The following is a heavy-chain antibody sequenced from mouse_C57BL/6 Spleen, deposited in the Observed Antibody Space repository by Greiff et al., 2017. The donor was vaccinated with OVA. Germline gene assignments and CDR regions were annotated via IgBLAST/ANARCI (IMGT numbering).Heavy chain of an antibody. Sequence: QVQLKESGPELVKPGASVKISCKASGYAFSSSWMNWVKQRPGKGLEWIGRIYPGDGDTNYNGKFKGKATLTADKSSSTAYMQLSSLTSEDSAVYFCARWGVYFDYWGQGTTLTVSS. CDR2: IYPGDGDT. CDR1: GYAFSSSW. J-gene: IGHJ2*01. V-gene: IGHV1-82*01. CDR3: ARWGVYFDY.